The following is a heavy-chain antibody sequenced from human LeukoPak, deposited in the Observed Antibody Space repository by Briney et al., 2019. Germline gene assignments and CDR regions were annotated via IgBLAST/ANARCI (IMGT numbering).Heavy chain of an antibody. V-gene: IGHV1-2*06. J-gene: IGHJ4*02. CDR1: GYTFTGYY. D-gene: IGHD3-22*01. CDR2: INPNSGGT. CDR3: ARDWNYDRSESPRETIDY. Sequence: ASVKVSCKASGYTFTGYYMHWVRQAPGQGLEWMGRINPNSGGTNYAQKFQGRVTMTRDTSISTAYMELSRLRSDDTAVYYCARDWNYDRSESPRETIDYWGQGTLVTVSS.